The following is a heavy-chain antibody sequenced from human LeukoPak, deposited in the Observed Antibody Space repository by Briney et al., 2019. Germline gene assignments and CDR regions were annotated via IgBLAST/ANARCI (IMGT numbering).Heavy chain of an antibody. V-gene: IGHV1-69*04. CDR2: IIPILGLA. CDR3: ARPAHDQDYYGMDV. D-gene: IGHD1-1*01. Sequence: ASVKVSCKASGGTFSSYAISWVRQAPGQGLEWMGRIIPILGLANYAQKFQGRVTITADKSTSTAYMELSSLRFEDTAVYYCARPAHDQDYYGMDVWGQGTTVTVSS. CDR1: GGTFSSYA. J-gene: IGHJ6*02.